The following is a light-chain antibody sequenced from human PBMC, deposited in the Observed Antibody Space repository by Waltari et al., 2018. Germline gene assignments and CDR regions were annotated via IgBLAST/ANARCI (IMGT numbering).Light chain of an antibody. CDR1: SSDVGGYNY. J-gene: IGLJ3*02. CDR2: DVS. V-gene: IGLV2-11*01. Sequence: QSALTQPRSVSGSPGQSVTISCTGTSSDVGGYNYVSWYQQHPGIAPKLMLYDVSKRPAGVPDRFSGSKSGNTASLTISGLQAEDEADYYCCSYGGTYSWVFGGGTKLTVL. CDR3: CSYGGTYSWV.